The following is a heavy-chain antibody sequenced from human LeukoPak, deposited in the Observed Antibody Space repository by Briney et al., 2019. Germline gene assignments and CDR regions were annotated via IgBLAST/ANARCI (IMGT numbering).Heavy chain of an antibody. V-gene: IGHV3-74*01. CDR1: GFTFSSYW. CDR2: INSDGSST. J-gene: IGHJ4*02. Sequence: PGGSLRLSCAASGFTFSSYWMHWVRHAPGKGLVWVSRINSDGSSTSYADSVKGRFTISRDNSKNTLYLQMNSLRAEDTAVYYCAKASSGWYVDYWGQGTLVTVSS. D-gene: IGHD6-19*01. CDR3: AKASSGWYVDY.